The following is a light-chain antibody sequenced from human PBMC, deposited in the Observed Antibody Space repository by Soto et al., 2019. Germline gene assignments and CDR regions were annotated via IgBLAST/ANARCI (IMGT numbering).Light chain of an antibody. CDR3: QYLNGAPTIT. CDR2: AAY. J-gene: IGKJ5*01. CDR1: QDVSDY. Sequence: DIQLTQSPSFLSASVGDRVTITCRASQDVSDYLAWYQHVPGKAPNLLIYAAYTLQSGVPSRFSGSGSGTEFSLTITSLQPEDFAAYYCQYLNGAPTITFGQGTRLDIK. V-gene: IGKV1-9*01.